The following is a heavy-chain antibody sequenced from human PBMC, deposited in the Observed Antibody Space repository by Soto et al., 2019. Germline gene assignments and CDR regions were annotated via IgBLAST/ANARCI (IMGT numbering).Heavy chain of an antibody. CDR2: ISYDGSFV. CDR1: GLTFSDYG. V-gene: IGHV3-30*18. Sequence: GGSLRLSCVVSGLTFSDYGFHWVRQAPGKGLDWVAAISYDGSFVYYADSVRGRFTISRDNSRNALDLQMNTLRHEDTAVYYCAKERGRNRNFAMDVWGQGTSVTVSS. CDR3: AKERGRNRNFAMDV. J-gene: IGHJ6*02. D-gene: IGHD1-1*01.